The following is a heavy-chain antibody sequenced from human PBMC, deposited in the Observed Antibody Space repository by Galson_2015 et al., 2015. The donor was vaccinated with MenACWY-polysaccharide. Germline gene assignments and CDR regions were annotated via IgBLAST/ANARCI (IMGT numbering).Heavy chain of an antibody. CDR1: GFSFSSYA. Sequence: SLRLSCAAAGFSFSSYAMSWVRQAPGKGLEWVSAITGSGGATYYVDSVKGRFTISRDNSMNTLYLQMNSLRVEDTAVYYCAKRARVVAAAWYGMDVWGQGTTVTVSS. V-gene: IGHV3-23*01. CDR2: ITGSGGAT. D-gene: IGHD2-15*01. CDR3: AKRARVVAAAWYGMDV. J-gene: IGHJ6*02.